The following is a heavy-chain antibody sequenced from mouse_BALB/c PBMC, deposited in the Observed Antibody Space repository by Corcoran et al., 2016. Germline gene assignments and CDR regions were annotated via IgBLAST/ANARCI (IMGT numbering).Heavy chain of an antibody. Sequence: QIQLVQSGPELKKPGETVKISCKASGYTFTNYGMNWVKQAPGKGLKWMGWINTYTGEPTYADDFKGRFAFSLETSASTAYLQINNLKNDDMATYFCARPYYRYEAWVAYWGQGTLVTVSA. CDR1: GYTFTNYG. CDR3: ARPYYRYEAWVAY. J-gene: IGHJ3*01. CDR2: INTYTGEP. D-gene: IGHD2-14*01. V-gene: IGHV9-1*02.